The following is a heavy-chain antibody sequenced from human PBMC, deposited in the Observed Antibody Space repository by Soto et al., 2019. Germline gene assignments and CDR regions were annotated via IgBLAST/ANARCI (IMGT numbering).Heavy chain of an antibody. CDR2: ISYDGSNK. Sequence: GSLRLSCAASGFTFSSYAMHWVRQAPGKGLEWVAVISYDGSNKYFADSVKGRFTISRDNAKNTLYLQMNSLRAEDTAVYYCARETNWGPDYWGQGTLVTVSS. V-gene: IGHV3-30-3*01. J-gene: IGHJ4*02. CDR3: ARETNWGPDY. D-gene: IGHD7-27*01. CDR1: GFTFSSYA.